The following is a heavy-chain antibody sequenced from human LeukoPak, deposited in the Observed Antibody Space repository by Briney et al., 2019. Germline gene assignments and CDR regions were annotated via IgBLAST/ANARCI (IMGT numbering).Heavy chain of an antibody. D-gene: IGHD3-22*01. Sequence: GGSLRLSCAASGFTFDDYAMHWVRQGLGKGLEWVSLIGGDGDNTYCADSVKGRFTISRDNSKNSLYLQINSLRTEDTALYYCARDVLFYYDSSGHYYTGNIDYWGQGILVTVSS. CDR1: GFTFDDYA. CDR3: ARDVLFYYDSSGHYYTGNIDY. V-gene: IGHV3-43*02. CDR2: IGGDGDNT. J-gene: IGHJ4*02.